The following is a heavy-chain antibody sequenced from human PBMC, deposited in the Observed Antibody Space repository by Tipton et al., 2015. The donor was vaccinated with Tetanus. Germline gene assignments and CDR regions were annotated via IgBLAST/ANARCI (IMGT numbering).Heavy chain of an antibody. CDR1: GFIVSSHY. D-gene: IGHD6-19*01. CDR3: VRGGGSSGWLAY. CDR2: MYSGGDT. J-gene: IGHJ4*02. V-gene: IGHV3-53*01. Sequence: VQSGGGLIQPGGSLRLSCVASGFIVSSHYMSWVRQAPGKGLEWVSVMYSGGDTYYVDSVKGRFSISRDNAKNTLYLQMNSLRVEDTAVYYCVRGGGSSGWLAYWGQGTLVTVSS.